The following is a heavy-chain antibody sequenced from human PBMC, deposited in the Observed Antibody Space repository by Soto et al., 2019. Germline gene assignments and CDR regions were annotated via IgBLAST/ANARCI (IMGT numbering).Heavy chain of an antibody. CDR2: IWYDGSNK. CDR1: GFTFSSYG. D-gene: IGHD2-15*01. J-gene: IGHJ4*02. CDR3: ASSRCSGGSCYFY. Sequence: QVQLVESGGGVVQPGRSLRLSCAASGFTFSSYGMHWVRQAPGKGLEWVAGIWYDGSNKYYADSVKGRFTISRDNSKNTLYLQMNSLRAEDTAVYYCASSRCSGGSCYFYWGQGTLVTVSS. V-gene: IGHV3-33*01.